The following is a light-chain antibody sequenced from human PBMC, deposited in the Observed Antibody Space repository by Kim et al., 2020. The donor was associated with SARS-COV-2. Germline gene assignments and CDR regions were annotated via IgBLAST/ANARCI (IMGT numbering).Light chain of an antibody. CDR3: NSRDSSGNLYV. Sequence: AWGQQVSLTSQGDSLRTYYAVWYQQKPGQAPVLVIYYKNNRPSGIPDRFSGSSSGDTASLTITGAQAEDEADYYCNSRDSSGNLYVFGTGTKVTVL. CDR1: SLRTYY. CDR2: YKN. J-gene: IGLJ1*01. V-gene: IGLV3-19*01.